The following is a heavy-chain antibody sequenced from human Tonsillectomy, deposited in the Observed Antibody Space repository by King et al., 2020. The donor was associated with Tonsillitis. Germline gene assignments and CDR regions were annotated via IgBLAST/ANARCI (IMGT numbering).Heavy chain of an antibody. J-gene: IGHJ6*02. Sequence: VQLVESGGGVVQPGGSLRLSCAASGFTFSSYGMHWVRQAPGKGLEWVAFIRYDGSNKYYADSVKGRFTISRDNSKNTLYLQMNSLRAEDTAVYYCAKVGGESSSSSDYYYHGMDVWGQGTTVTVSS. CDR2: IRYDGSNK. D-gene: IGHD6-6*01. CDR3: AKVGGESSSSSDYYYHGMDV. V-gene: IGHV3-30*02. CDR1: GFTFSSYG.